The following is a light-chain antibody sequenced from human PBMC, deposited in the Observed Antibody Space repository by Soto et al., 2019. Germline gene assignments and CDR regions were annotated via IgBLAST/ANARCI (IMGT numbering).Light chain of an antibody. Sequence: DMVYIQSPATLPVATGRRARLSRRASQSVSNQLAWYHQKPGQAHRLLIYDAYSRATGIPARFSGSGSGTEFTLTLSRLEPYDFALYYCHQHGRSWLPCGRGTKVDIK. CDR1: QSVSNQ. J-gene: IGKJ4*02. CDR2: DAY. CDR3: HQHGRSWLP. V-gene: IGKV3-11*01.